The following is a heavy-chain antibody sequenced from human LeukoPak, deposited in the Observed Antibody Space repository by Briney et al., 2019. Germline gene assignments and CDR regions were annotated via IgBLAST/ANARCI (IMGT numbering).Heavy chain of an antibody. CDR2: DSGSGIST. Sequence: GGSLRLSCAASGFTFGTYAMSWVRQAPGMGLEWVSADSGSGISTYYADSVKGRFTISRDNSKNTLYLQMSSLRAEDTAVYYCVKGGVGFLEWLFDWGQGTLVTVSS. CDR1: GFTFGTYA. D-gene: IGHD3-3*01. CDR3: VKGGVGFLEWLFD. J-gene: IGHJ4*02. V-gene: IGHV3-23*01.